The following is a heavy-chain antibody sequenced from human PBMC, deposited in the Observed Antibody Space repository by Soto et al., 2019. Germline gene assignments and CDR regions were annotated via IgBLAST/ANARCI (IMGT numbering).Heavy chain of an antibody. J-gene: IGHJ4*02. CDR2: MSYDGTKQ. Sequence: SLNVSCAASGFTFSTYGMHWVRQAPGKGLECVAAMSYDGTKQYYVDSVKGRFTISRDNSRNTLFLQLNSLRDEDTAVYYCAKEYGSTWIDHWGQGTPVTVS. D-gene: IGHD6-13*01. V-gene: IGHV3-30*18. CDR1: GFTFSTYG. CDR3: AKEYGSTWIDH.